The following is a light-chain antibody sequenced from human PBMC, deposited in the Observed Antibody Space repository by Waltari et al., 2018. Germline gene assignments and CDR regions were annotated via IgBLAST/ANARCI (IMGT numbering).Light chain of an antibody. Sequence: DIQMTQSPSSLSASEGDRVTITCRASQTISTYLNWYQQKPGKAPKLLIYAASSLQVGVPSRFIGSGSGTDFKLTISSLQPEDFATYYCQQSYISPRTFGGGTKVEI. CDR3: QQSYISPRT. V-gene: IGKV1-39*01. J-gene: IGKJ4*01. CDR2: AAS. CDR1: QTISTY.